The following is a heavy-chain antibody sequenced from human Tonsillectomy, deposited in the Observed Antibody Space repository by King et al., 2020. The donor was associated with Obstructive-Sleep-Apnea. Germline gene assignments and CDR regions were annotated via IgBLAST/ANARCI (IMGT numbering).Heavy chain of an antibody. V-gene: IGHV4-34*01. D-gene: IGHD4-17*01. Sequence: VQLQQWGAGLLKPSETLSLTCAVYGGSFSGDYWSWIRQPPGEGLEWIGEINHSVSTNYTPSLWSRVTISVDTSQNHFSLNLSSLSAADTAVYYCAAQDYGDLFFDSWGQGTLVSVSS. CDR3: AAQDYGDLFFDS. J-gene: IGHJ4*02. CDR2: INHSVST. CDR1: GGSFSGDY.